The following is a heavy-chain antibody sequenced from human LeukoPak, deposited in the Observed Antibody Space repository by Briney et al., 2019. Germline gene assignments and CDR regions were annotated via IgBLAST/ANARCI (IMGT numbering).Heavy chain of an antibody. D-gene: IGHD6-19*01. J-gene: IGHJ4*02. CDR3: ASYSSGRGDFDY. CDR2: IHYSGST. CDR1: GGSISSTTYY. V-gene: IGHV4-39*07. Sequence: SETLSLTCTVSGGSISSTTYYWGWIRQPPGKGLDWIGIIHYSGSTNYNPSLKSRVTISVDTSKNQFSLKLSSVTAADTAVYYCASYSSGRGDFDYWGQGTLVTVSS.